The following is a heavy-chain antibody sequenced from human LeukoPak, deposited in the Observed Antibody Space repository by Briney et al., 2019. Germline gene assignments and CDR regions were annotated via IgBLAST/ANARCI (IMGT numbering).Heavy chain of an antibody. Sequence: ASVKVSCKASGYTFTSYGISWVRQAPGQGLEWMGWISAYNGNTNYAQKLQGRVTMTTDTSTSTAYMELSRLRSDDTAVYYCARQYCSGGSCYLDYWGQGTLVTVSS. CDR2: ISAYNGNT. D-gene: IGHD2-15*01. CDR3: ARQYCSGGSCYLDY. V-gene: IGHV1-18*01. J-gene: IGHJ4*02. CDR1: GYTFTSYG.